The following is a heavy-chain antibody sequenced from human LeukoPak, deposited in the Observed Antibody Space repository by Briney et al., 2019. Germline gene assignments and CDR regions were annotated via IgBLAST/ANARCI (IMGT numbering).Heavy chain of an antibody. CDR1: GYSFTSYW. CDR2: IYPRDSTT. J-gene: IGHJ4*02. Sequence: GESLQISCQGSGYSFTSYWIGWVRQMPGKGLEWMGIIYPRDSTTTYSPSFQGQVTISADKSINTAYLQWSSLRASDTAMYYCLGYYYDSSGSHFDFWGQGTLVTVSS. D-gene: IGHD3-22*01. CDR3: LGYYYDSSGSHFDF. V-gene: IGHV5-51*01.